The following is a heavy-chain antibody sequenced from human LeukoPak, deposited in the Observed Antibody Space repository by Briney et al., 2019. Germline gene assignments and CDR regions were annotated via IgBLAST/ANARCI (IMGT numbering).Heavy chain of an antibody. CDR2: INHSGST. J-gene: IGHJ3*02. Sequence: SETLSLTCAVYGGSFSGYYWSWIRQPPGKGLEWIGEINHSGSTNYNPSLKSRVTISVDTSKNQFSLKLSSVTAADTAVYYCARGERITMIVVVSAYAFDIWGQGTMVTVSS. CDR1: GGSFSGYY. CDR3: ARGERITMIVVVSAYAFDI. D-gene: IGHD3-22*01. V-gene: IGHV4-34*01.